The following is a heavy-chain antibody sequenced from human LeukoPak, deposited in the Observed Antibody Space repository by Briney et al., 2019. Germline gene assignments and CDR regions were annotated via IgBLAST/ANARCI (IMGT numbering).Heavy chain of an antibody. CDR3: AREWWASGSYYDY. CDR1: GFTFSSYS. CDR2: ISSSSSTI. D-gene: IGHD1-26*01. Sequence: GGSLRLSCAASGFTFSSYSMNWVRQAPGKGLEWVSYISSSSSTIYYADSVKGRFTISRDNAKNSLHPQMNSLRDEDTAVYYCAREWWASGSYYDYWGQGTLVTVSS. V-gene: IGHV3-48*02. J-gene: IGHJ4*02.